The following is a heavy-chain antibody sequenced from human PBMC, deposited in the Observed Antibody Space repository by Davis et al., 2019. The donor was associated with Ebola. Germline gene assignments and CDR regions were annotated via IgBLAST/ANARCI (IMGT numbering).Heavy chain of an antibody. Sequence: GESLKISCAASGFTLSSYWMHWVRQTAGKGLVWVSRINSDGSSTSYANSAKGRFTISRDNAKNTLYLQINSLRAEDTAVYYCARDLKPASAGGVPSDQFDYWGQGTLVTVSS. D-gene: IGHD2-8*02. V-gene: IGHV3-74*01. J-gene: IGHJ4*02. CDR3: ARDLKPASAGGVPSDQFDY. CDR2: INSDGSST. CDR1: GFTLSSYW.